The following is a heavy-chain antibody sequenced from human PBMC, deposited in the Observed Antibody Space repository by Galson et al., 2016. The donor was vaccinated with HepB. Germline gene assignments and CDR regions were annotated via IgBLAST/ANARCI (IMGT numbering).Heavy chain of an antibody. CDR3: AKSRKSTGGASYNSWQRLGVLGLDAFDF. CDR2: ISTSGGST. Sequence: SLRLSCAASGFAFRTYSMNWVRQTPGKGLEWVSTISTSGGSTYYADYVKGRFTISRDKSKNTLYLQMNSLRAEDTAVHYCAKSRKSTGGASYNSWQRLGVLGLDAFDFWGQGTLVTVSS. J-gene: IGHJ4*02. V-gene: IGHV3-23*01. D-gene: IGHD2-8*02. CDR1: GFAFRTYS.